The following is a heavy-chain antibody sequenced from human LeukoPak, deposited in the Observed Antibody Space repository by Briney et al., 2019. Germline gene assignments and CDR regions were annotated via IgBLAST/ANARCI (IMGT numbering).Heavy chain of an antibody. V-gene: IGHV3-7*01. CDR3: ASSGWYGHFDY. CDR1: GFTFSSYW. Sequence: GGSLRLSCAASGFTFSSYWMSWVRQAPGKGLEWVANIKQDGSEKYYVDSVEGRFTISRDNAKNSLYLQMNSLRAEDTAVYYCASSGWYGHFDYWGQGTLVTVSS. D-gene: IGHD6-19*01. CDR2: IKQDGSEK. J-gene: IGHJ4*02.